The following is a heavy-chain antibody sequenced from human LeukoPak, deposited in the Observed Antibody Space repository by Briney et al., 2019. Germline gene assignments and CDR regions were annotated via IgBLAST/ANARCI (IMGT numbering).Heavy chain of an antibody. D-gene: IGHD3-22*01. Sequence: GGSLRLSCAASGFTFSSYSMNWVRRAPGKGLEWVSSISSSSSYIYYADSVKGRFTISRDNAKNSLYLQMNSLRAEDTAVYYCAGNHYYDSSGYPRSRPWGQGTLVTVSS. CDR2: ISSSSSYI. V-gene: IGHV3-21*01. CDR1: GFTFSSYS. J-gene: IGHJ5*02. CDR3: AGNHYYDSSGYPRSRP.